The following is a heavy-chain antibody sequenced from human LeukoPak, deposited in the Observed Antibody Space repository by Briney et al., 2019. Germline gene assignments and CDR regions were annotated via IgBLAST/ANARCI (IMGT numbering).Heavy chain of an antibody. V-gene: IGHV3-53*01. Sequence: GGSLRLSCAASGFTVSSNYMSWVRQAPGKGLEWVSVIYSGGSTYYADSVKGRFTFSRDNSKNTLYLQMNSLRAEDTAVYYCARVRRYYFDYWGQGTLVTVSS. CDR3: ARVRRYYFDY. J-gene: IGHJ4*02. CDR2: IYSGGST. CDR1: GFTVSSNY. D-gene: IGHD6-25*01.